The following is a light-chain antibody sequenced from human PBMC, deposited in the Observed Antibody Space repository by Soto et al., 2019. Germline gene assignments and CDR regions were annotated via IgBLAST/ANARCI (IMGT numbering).Light chain of an antibody. J-gene: IGKJ1*01. CDR2: KAS. Sequence: DIVITQCPSTVSASVGDRVTITCRASQSITGWLAWFQQKPGKAPKLLISKASSLQSGVPSRFSGSGSGTEFTLTISSLQPDDFATYYCQQYNPYSPWTFGQGTKVDI. CDR1: QSITGW. CDR3: QQYNPYSPWT. V-gene: IGKV1-5*03.